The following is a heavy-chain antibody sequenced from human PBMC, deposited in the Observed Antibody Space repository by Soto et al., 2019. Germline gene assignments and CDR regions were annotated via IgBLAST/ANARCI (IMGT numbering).Heavy chain of an antibody. Sequence: SETLSLTCTVSGGSVSSCSYYWSRLRPPPGKGLECIGYIYYSGSTNYNSSLKIRVTISVDTSKIQFSLKLSSVTPADTAVYYCARADYDILTGYYDYWGQGTLVTVSS. J-gene: IGHJ4*02. CDR3: ARADYDILTGYYDY. D-gene: IGHD3-9*01. V-gene: IGHV4-61*01. CDR1: GGSVSSCSYY. CDR2: IYYSGST.